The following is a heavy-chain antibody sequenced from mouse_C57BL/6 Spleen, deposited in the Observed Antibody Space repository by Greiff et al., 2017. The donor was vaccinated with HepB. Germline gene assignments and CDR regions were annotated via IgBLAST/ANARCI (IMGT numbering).Heavy chain of an antibody. V-gene: IGHV1-81*01. CDR3: ARSYYGSRGYFDY. CDR2: IYPRSGNT. D-gene: IGHD1-1*01. CDR1: GYTFTSYG. J-gene: IGHJ2*01. Sequence: VHLVESGAELARPGASVKLSCKASGYTFTSYGISWVKQRTGQGLEWIGEIYPRSGNTYYNEKFKGKATLTADKSSSTAYMELRSLTSEDSAVYFCARSYYGSRGYFDYWGQGTTLTVSS.